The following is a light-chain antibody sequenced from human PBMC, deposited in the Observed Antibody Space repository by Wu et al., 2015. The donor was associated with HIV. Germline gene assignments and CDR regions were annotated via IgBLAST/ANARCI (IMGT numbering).Light chain of an antibody. Sequence: EIVLTQSPATLSLSPGERATLSRRASQRFSSSNLAWYQQKPGQAPSLLIYAASTRATGIPDRFSGSGSGTDFSLTISRLEPEDSAVYYCQQFGSSAVTFGEGPRWRSN. CDR3: QQFGSSAVT. V-gene: IGKV3-20*01. CDR2: AAS. J-gene: IGKJ4*01. CDR1: QRFSSSN.